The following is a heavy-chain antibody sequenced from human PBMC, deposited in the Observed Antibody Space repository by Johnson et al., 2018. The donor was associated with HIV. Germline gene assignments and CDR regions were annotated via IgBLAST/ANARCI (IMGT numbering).Heavy chain of an antibody. CDR3: ARVYSGSFRPTKGNDVFDM. D-gene: IGHD1-26*01. J-gene: IGHJ3*02. CDR1: GFSLSDYY. Sequence: QMLLVESGGGLVKPGASLRLSCAASGFSLSDYYMSWIRQAPGKGPAWVSYVSGSSRGIYYAAPVKGRFTISRDNAKNSLYLQMDSLRAEDTAVYYCARVYSGSFRPTKGNDVFDMWGQGTMVTVSS. V-gene: IGHV3-11*04. CDR2: VSGSSRGI.